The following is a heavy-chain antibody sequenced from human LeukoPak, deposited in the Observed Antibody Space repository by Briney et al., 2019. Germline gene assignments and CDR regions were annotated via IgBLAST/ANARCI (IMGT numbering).Heavy chain of an antibody. J-gene: IGHJ4*02. Sequence: GGCLRLSCAASGFTFSSYAMHWVRQAPGKGLEWVAVISYDGSNKYYADSAKGRFTISRDNSKNTLYLQMNSLRAEGTAVYYCARVRLTDFDSGYDLGYWGQGTLVTVSS. CDR2: ISYDGSNK. CDR3: ARVRLTDFDSGYDLGY. D-gene: IGHD5-12*01. CDR1: GFTFSSYA. V-gene: IGHV3-30*04.